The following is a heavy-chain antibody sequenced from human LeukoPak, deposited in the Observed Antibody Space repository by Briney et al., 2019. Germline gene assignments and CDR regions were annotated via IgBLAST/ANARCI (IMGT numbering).Heavy chain of an antibody. Sequence: GGSLRLSCAASGFTFSGYGMNWVRQAPGKGLEWVAGISNGGNEFYADSVKGRFTISRDTSKNTLYLQMSSLRSEDTAVYYCARRMGDTRYCSGYNCFPPDYWGQGTLATVSS. J-gene: IGHJ4*02. CDR1: GFTFSGYG. CDR3: ARRMGDTRYCSGYNCFPPDY. V-gene: IGHV3-30*15. D-gene: IGHD2-15*01. CDR2: ISNGGNE.